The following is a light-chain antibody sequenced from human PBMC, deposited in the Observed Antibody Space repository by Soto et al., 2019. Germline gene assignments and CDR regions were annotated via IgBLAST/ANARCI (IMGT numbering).Light chain of an antibody. CDR1: QSMSLF. V-gene: IGKV3D-20*01. Sequence: IEMTQSPSSLSASVRDRITITCLASQSMSLFLNWYQHRPGLAPRLLVYGDSTRAAGTPDRISGSGSGTVFTLTISRLQPEDSAVYYCQHYGSSPPYSFGQGTKVDIK. J-gene: IGKJ2*03. CDR3: QHYGSSPPYS. CDR2: GDS.